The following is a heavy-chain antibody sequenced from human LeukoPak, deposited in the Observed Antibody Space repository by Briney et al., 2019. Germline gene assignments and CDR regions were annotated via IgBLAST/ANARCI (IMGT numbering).Heavy chain of an antibody. Sequence: PSETLSLTCTVSGGSISSYYWSWIRQPAGKGLEWIGRIYTSGSTNYNPSLKSRVTMSVDTSKNQFSLKLSSVTAADTAVYYCARGPLTTVNTPDAFDIWGQGTMVTVSS. CDR1: GGSISSYY. CDR3: ARGPLTTVNTPDAFDI. CDR2: IYTSGST. J-gene: IGHJ3*02. V-gene: IGHV4-4*07. D-gene: IGHD4-17*01.